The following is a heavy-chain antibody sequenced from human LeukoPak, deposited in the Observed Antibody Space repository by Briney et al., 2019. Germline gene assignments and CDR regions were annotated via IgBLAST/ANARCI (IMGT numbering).Heavy chain of an antibody. Sequence: PGGSLRLSCAASGFTFSTYGMHWVRQAPGKGLEGVAVIWFDGSNKYNADSVKGRFTISRDNSKNTLYLQMNSLRGEDTAVYYCARDSDSSFEGVPFDYWGQGTLVTVSS. CDR3: ARDSDSSFEGVPFDY. V-gene: IGHV3-33*01. D-gene: IGHD3-22*01. CDR1: GFTFSTYG. J-gene: IGHJ4*02. CDR2: IWFDGSNK.